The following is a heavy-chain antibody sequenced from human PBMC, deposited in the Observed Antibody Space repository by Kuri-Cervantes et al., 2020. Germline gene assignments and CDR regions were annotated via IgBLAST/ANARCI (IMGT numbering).Heavy chain of an antibody. D-gene: IGHD2-2*01. CDR1: GFTFSSYW. V-gene: IGHV3-7*01. J-gene: IGHJ4*02. Sequence: GGSLRLSCAASGFTFSSYWMTWVRQAPGKGLESVANIRQDSSEIFYADSVRDRFTISRDNAKNSVYLQMNSLRAEDTAMYYCARDHATSWSVRDSWGQGTLVTVSS. CDR2: IRQDSSEI. CDR3: ARDHATSWSVRDS.